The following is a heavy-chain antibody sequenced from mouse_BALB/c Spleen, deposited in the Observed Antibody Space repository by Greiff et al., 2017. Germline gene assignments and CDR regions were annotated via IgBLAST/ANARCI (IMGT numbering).Heavy chain of an antibody. CDR2: ISSGGSYT. J-gene: IGHJ1*01. V-gene: IGHV5-9-4*01. CDR1: GFTFSSYA. D-gene: IGHD3-1*01. CDR3: ARGATPWYFDV. Sequence: EVKLVESGGGLVKPGGSLKLSCAASGFTFSSYAMSWVRQSPEKRLEWVAEISSGGSYTYYPDTVTGRFTISRDNAKNTLYLEMSSLRSEDTAMYYCARGATPWYFDVWGAGTTVTVSS.